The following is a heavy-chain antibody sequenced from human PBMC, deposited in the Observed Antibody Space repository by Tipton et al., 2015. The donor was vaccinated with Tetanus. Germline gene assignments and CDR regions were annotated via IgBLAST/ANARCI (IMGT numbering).Heavy chain of an antibody. CDR1: GFTFSSYG. CDR2: IWDDGSNK. D-gene: IGHD5-18*01. CDR3: AKDIGPYSYGYYFDY. Sequence: SLRLSCAASGFTFSSYGMQWVRQAPGKGLEWVAIIWDDGSNKYYADSVKGRFTISRDNAKNSLYLQMTSLRAEDTALYYCAKDIGPYSYGYYFDYWGQGTLGPVSS. J-gene: IGHJ4*02. V-gene: IGHV3-33*03.